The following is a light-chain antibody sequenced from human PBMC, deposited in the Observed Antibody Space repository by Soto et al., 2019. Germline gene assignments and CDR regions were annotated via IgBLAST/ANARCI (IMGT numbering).Light chain of an antibody. V-gene: IGLV2-8*01. Sequence: QSVLTQPPSASGSPGQSVTISCTGTSSDVGGYNYVSWYQQHPGKAPKLMIYEVSKRPSGVPDRFSGSKSGNTASLTVSGLQAEDEADYYCSSYAGSNNRYVVFDGGTKLTVL. CDR3: SSYAGSNNRYVV. CDR1: SSDVGGYNY. J-gene: IGLJ2*01. CDR2: EVS.